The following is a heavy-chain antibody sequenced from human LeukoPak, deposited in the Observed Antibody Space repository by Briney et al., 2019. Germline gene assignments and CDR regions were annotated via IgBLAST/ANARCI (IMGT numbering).Heavy chain of an antibody. J-gene: IGHJ4*02. CDR3: AKDLRSGSNYGFFDY. CDR2: ISAGGGGT. D-gene: IGHD3-10*01. V-gene: IGHV3-23*01. Sequence: QTGGSLRLSCAASGFTFTSYAMGWVRQAPGKGLEWVSGISAGGGGTYYADSVKGRFTISRDNPKSTLYLQMNSLRAEDTAIYYCAKDLRSGSNYGFFDYWGQGTLVTVSS. CDR1: GFTFTSYA.